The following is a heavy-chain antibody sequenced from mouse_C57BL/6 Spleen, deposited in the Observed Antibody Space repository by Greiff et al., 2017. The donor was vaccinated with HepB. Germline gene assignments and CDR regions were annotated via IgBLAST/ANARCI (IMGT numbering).Heavy chain of an antibody. CDR3: ARQKDYYYGSSYPFYAMDY. CDR1: GFTFSSYT. J-gene: IGHJ4*01. CDR2: ISGGGGNT. Sequence: EVMLVESGGGLVKPGGSLKLSCAASGFTFSSYTMSWVRQTPEKRLEWVATISGGGGNTYYPDSVKGRFTISRDNAKNTLYLQMSSLRSEDTALYYCARQKDYYYGSSYPFYAMDYWGQGTSVTVSS. D-gene: IGHD1-1*01. V-gene: IGHV5-9*01.